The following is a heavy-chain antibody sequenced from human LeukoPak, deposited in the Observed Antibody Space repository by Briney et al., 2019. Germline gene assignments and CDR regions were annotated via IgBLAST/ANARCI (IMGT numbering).Heavy chain of an antibody. Sequence: GGSLRLSCAASGFTFSSYAMHWVRQAPGKGLEWVAVISYDGSNKYYADSVKGRFTISRDNSKNTLYLQMNSLRAEDTAVYYCAKSAGITMIVRDTFDIWGQGTMVTVSS. CDR2: ISYDGSNK. D-gene: IGHD3-22*01. V-gene: IGHV3-30-3*02. CDR1: GFTFSSYA. J-gene: IGHJ3*02. CDR3: AKSAGITMIVRDTFDI.